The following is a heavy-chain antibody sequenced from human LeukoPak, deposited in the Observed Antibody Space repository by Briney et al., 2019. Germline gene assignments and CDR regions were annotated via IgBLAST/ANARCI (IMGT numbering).Heavy chain of an antibody. D-gene: IGHD2-2*01. CDR2: ISAYNGNT. J-gene: IGHJ4*02. Sequence: ASVKVSCKASGYTFTSYGISWVRQAPGQGLEWMGWISAYNGNTNYAQKLQGRVTMTTDTSTSTAYMELRSLRSDDMAVYYCARDRDGYCSSTSCYAIGEFDYWGQGTLVTVSS. V-gene: IGHV1-18*03. CDR3: ARDRDGYCSSTSCYAIGEFDY. CDR1: GYTFTSYG.